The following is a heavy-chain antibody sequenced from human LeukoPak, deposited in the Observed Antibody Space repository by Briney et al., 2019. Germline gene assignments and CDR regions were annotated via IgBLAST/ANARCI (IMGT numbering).Heavy chain of an antibody. CDR2: INPNSGGT. CDR1: GYTLTGSY. CDR3: GVLLWFGELPPDAFDI. D-gene: IGHD3-10*01. J-gene: IGHJ3*02. V-gene: IGHV1-2*02. Sequence: GASVKVSCKASGYTLTGSYMHWVRQAPGQGLEWMGWINPNSGGTKYAQKFQGRVTMTRDTSISTAYMELSRLRSDDTAVYYCGVLLWFGELPPDAFDIWGQGTMVTVSS.